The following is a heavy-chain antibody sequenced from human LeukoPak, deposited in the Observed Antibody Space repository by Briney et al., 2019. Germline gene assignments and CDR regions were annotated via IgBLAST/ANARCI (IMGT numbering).Heavy chain of an antibody. CDR2: INPDGSRT. D-gene: IGHD1-26*01. V-gene: IGHV3-74*01. J-gene: IGHJ3*02. CDR3: SWDHTGKEDI. CDR1: ASAFSNYW. Sequence: GGSLRLSCAASASAFSNYWMHWVRQAPGKGLVWVSRINPDGSRTNYADSVAGRFTISRDNAKNTLYLQMNSLRVEDTAVYYCSWDHTGKEDIWGQGTMVSVSS.